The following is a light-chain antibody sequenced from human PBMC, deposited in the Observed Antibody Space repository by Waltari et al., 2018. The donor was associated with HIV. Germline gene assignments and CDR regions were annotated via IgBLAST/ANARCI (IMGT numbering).Light chain of an antibody. J-gene: IGKJ2*01. CDR1: QSVSSSY. V-gene: IGKV3-20*01. CDR2: GTS. Sequence: EIVLTQSPGTLSLSPGERATLSCRASQSVSSSYLAWYQQKPGQAPRLLIYGTSSRAAGIPDRFSGSGSGTDFIFTISRLEPEDFAVYYCQQYGGSPPYTFGQGTKVEIK. CDR3: QQYGGSPPYT.